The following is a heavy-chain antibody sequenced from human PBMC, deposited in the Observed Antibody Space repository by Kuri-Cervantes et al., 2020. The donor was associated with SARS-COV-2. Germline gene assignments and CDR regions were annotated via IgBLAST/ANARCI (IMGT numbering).Heavy chain of an antibody. CDR2: MNPNSGNT. Sequence: ASVKVSCKASGYTFTSYGISWVRQATGQGLEWMGWMNPNSGNTGYAQKLQGRVIMTRNTSISTAYMELSSLRSEDTAVYYCARVVRDLLWFNPDYYYYMDVWGKGTTVTVSS. J-gene: IGHJ6*03. CDR3: ARVVRDLLWFNPDYYYYMDV. CDR1: GYTFTSYG. D-gene: IGHD3-10*01. V-gene: IGHV1-8*02.